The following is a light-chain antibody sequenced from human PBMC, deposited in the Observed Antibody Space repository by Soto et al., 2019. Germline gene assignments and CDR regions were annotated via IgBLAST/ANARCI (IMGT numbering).Light chain of an antibody. V-gene: IGKV3-20*01. J-gene: IGKJ1*01. CDR1: QSVSSSY. CDR3: QQYGSSSWT. CDR2: GTS. Sequence: EIVWTQSPGTLSLSPGERATLSCRASQSVSSSYLAWYQQKPGQAPRLLIYGTSSRATAIPDRFSGSGSGTDFTLTISRLEPEDVAMYYCQQYGSSSWTFGQGTKVEIK.